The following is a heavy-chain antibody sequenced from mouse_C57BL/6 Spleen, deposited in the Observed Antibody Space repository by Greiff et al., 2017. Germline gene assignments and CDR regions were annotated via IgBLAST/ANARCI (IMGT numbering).Heavy chain of an antibody. D-gene: IGHD2-5*01. CDR3: AREGSTIVTTRGFAY. CDR1: GYTFTDYA. CDR2: ISTYYGDA. Sequence: VQLQQSGPELVRPGVSVKISCKGSGYTFTDYAMHWVKQSHAKSLEWIGVISTYYGDASYNQKFKDKATMTVDKSSSTAYTELARLTSEDSAVYYCAREGSTIVTTRGFAYWGQGTLVTVSA. V-gene: IGHV1-67*01. J-gene: IGHJ3*01.